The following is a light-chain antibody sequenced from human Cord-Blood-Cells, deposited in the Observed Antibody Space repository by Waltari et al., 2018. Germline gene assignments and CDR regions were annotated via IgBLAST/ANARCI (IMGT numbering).Light chain of an antibody. CDR3: QNYNSAPFT. V-gene: IGKV1-27*01. J-gene: IGKJ3*01. Sequence: DIQMTQSPAALPASVGDRVTITCRASQGISNYLAWYQQKPGKVPKLLIYAASTLQSGVPSRFSGSGSGTDFTLTISSLQPEDVATYYCQNYNSAPFTFGPGTKVDIK. CDR2: AAS. CDR1: QGISNY.